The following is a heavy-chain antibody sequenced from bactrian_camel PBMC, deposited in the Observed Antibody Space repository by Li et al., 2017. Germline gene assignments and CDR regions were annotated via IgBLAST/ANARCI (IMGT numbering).Heavy chain of an antibody. CDR1: ANTNGDYC. D-gene: IGHD6*01. J-gene: IGHJ4*01. V-gene: IGHV3S6*01. Sequence: HVQLVESGGGSVQSGGSLMLSCAVSANTNGDYCMGWLRQAPGKGLEWVSAAYSDNSGTYYAASVKGRFTISLDNAKNTVYLQMNSLKPEDTAMYYCAADAVGGSWYGWNIRATYNYWGQGTQVTVS. CDR2: AYSDNSGT. CDR3: AADAVGGSWYGWNIRATYNY.